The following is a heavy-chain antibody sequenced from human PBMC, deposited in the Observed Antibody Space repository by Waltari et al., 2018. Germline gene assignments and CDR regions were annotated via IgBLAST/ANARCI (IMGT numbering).Heavy chain of an antibody. Sequence: QVQLQESGPGLVKPSETLSLTCTVSGGSISSYYWSWIRQPAGKGLEWIGRIYTSGSTNYNPSLKSRVTMSVDTSKNQFSLKLSSATAADTAVYYCARDVRQLSGSYFDWYFDLWGRGTLVTVSS. CDR2: IYTSGST. CDR3: ARDVRQLSGSYFDWYFDL. V-gene: IGHV4-4*07. D-gene: IGHD1-26*01. J-gene: IGHJ2*01. CDR1: GGSISSYY.